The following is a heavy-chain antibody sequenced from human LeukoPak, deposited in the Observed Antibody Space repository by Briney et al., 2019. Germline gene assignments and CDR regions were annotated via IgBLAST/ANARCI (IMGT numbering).Heavy chain of an antibody. CDR3: AKGDVAVTAMNYFDY. Sequence: PGGSLRLSCAASGFTFSSYAMSWVRQAPGKGLEWVSLISGSGVNTEYADSVKGRFTISRDSSKNTLYLQMTSLRAEDTAVYYCAKGDVAVTAMNYFDYWGQGTLVTVSS. J-gene: IGHJ4*02. D-gene: IGHD2-21*02. CDR1: GFTFSSYA. V-gene: IGHV3-23*01. CDR2: ISGSGVNT.